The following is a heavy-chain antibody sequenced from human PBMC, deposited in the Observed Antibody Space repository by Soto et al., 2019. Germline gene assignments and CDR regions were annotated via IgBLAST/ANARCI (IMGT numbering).Heavy chain of an antibody. CDR1: GGPISSYY. Sequence: QVQLQESGPGLVKPSETLSLTCTVSGGPISSYYWSWIRQPPGKGLEWIGYIYFSGSTNYNPSLKSRVTFSVDTSKNQFSLRLSSVTAADTALYYCARTTYSGSYLDWYFDLWGRGTLVTVSS. V-gene: IGHV4-59*01. D-gene: IGHD1-26*01. CDR3: ARTTYSGSYLDWYFDL. CDR2: IYFSGST. J-gene: IGHJ2*01.